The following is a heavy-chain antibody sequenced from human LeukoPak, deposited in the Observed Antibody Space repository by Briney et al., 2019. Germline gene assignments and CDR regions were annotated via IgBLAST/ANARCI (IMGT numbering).Heavy chain of an antibody. J-gene: IGHJ4*02. CDR3: ARVARGLYYFDY. D-gene: IGHD1-26*01. V-gene: IGHV4-59*01. CDR2: IYYSGST. CDR1: GGSISSYY. Sequence: SETLSLTCTVSGGSISSYYWSWIRQPPGKGLEWIGYIYYSGSTNYNPSLKSRVTISVDTSKNQFSLKLSSVTAADTAVYYCARVARGLYYFDYWGQGTLVTVSS.